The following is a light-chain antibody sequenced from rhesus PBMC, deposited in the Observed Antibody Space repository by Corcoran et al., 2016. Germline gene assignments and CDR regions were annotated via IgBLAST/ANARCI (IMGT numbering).Light chain of an antibody. CDR3: QQRNSYPLT. CDR2: DAS. CDR1: QGISSF. Sequence: DIQLTQSPSSLSASVGDRVTITCRASQGISSFLAWYQQKPGKAPKVRIYDASNLQSGGPSRFTGSGAGTYVLLTSSSLQPEDFAVYYCQQRNSYPLTFGGGTKVEIK. V-gene: IGKV1-38*01. J-gene: IGKJ4*01.